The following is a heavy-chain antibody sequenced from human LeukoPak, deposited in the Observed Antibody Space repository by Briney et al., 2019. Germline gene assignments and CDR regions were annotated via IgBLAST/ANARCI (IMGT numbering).Heavy chain of an antibody. Sequence: PGGSLRLSCAASGFTFSSYSMNWVRQAPGKGLEWVSYISSSSSTIYYANSVKGRFTISRDNSKNTLYLQMNSLRAEDTAVYYCARGPHKGYGDSLDYWGQGTLVTVSS. V-gene: IGHV3-48*01. J-gene: IGHJ4*02. CDR2: ISSSSSTI. CDR3: ARGPHKGYGDSLDY. CDR1: GFTFSSYS. D-gene: IGHD4-17*01.